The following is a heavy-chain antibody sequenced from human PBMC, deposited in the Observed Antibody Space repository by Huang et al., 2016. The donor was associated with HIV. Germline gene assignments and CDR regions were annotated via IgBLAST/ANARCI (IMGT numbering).Heavy chain of an antibody. CDR2: IYSDDST. D-gene: IGHD1-26*01. Sequence: EVQLVESGGGLIQPGGSLRLYCAASGFTGSSNYMSWVRQAPGEGLEWVSVIYSDDSTYCADSVKGRFTISRDNSKNTLYLQMNSLRAEDTAVYYCAAQWELRGGVDFWGQGTLVTVSS. CDR1: GFTGSSNY. V-gene: IGHV3-53*01. CDR3: AAQWELRGGVDF. J-gene: IGHJ4*02.